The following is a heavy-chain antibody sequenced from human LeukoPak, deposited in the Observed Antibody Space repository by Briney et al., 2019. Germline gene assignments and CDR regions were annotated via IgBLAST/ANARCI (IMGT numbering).Heavy chain of an antibody. CDR3: ARGIAAAVNYGMDV. CDR1: GFTFSSYS. V-gene: IGHV3-48*04. Sequence: PGGSLRLSRAASGFTFSSYSMNWVRQAPGKGLEWVSYISSSGSTIYYADSVKGRFTISRDNAKNSPYLQMNSLRAEDTAVYYCARGIAAAVNYGMDVWGQGTTVTVSS. CDR2: ISSSGSTI. D-gene: IGHD6-13*01. J-gene: IGHJ6*02.